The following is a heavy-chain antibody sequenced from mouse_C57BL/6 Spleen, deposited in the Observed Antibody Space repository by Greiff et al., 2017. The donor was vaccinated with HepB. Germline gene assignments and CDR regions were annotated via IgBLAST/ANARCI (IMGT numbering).Heavy chain of an antibody. CDR1: GFTFSSYA. Sequence: EVKLVESGGGLVKPGGSLKLSCAASGFTFSSYAMSWVRQTPEKRLEWVATISDGGGYTYYPDNVKGRFTVYRDNAENNLYLQMSHLMSEDTAMYYCARDLVRSSHAIDYWGQGTSVTVSS. V-gene: IGHV5-4*01. CDR2: ISDGGGYT. CDR3: ARDLVRSSHAIDY. D-gene: IGHD1-1*01. J-gene: IGHJ4*01.